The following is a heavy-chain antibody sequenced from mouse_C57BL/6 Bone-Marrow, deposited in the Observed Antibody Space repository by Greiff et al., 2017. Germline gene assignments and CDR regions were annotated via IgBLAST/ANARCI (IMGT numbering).Heavy chain of an antibody. Sequence: VQLQQPGAELVMPGASVKLSCKASGYTFTSSWMHWVKQRPGQGLEWIGEIDPSDSYTNYNQKFKGKSTLTVDKSSSTAYMQLSSLTSEDSAVYYCARSIYDGYWAYWGQGTLVTVSA. CDR1: GYTFTSSW. CDR3: ARSIYDGYWAY. J-gene: IGHJ3*01. CDR2: IDPSDSYT. V-gene: IGHV1-69*01. D-gene: IGHD2-3*01.